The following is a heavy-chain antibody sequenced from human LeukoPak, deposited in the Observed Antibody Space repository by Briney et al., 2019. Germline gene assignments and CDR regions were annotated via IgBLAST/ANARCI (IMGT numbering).Heavy chain of an antibody. J-gene: IGHJ3*02. CDR3: ASYCSSTSCFASDAFDI. CDR1: GYSISSGYY. CDR2: IYHSGST. D-gene: IGHD2-2*01. V-gene: IGHV4-38-2*02. Sequence: SETLSLTCTVSGYSISSGYYWGWIRQPPGKGLEWIGSIYHSGSTYYNPSLKSRVTISVDTSKNQFSLKLSSVTAADTAVYYCASYCSSTSCFASDAFDIWGQGTMVTGSS.